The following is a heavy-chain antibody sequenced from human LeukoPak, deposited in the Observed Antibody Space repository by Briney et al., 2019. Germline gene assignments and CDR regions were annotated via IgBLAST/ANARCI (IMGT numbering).Heavy chain of an antibody. CDR3: ARDGGREVATITPNWFDP. V-gene: IGHV1-18*01. CDR2: ISPNSGDT. J-gene: IGHJ5*02. Sequence: ASVKVSCKASGYTFTIYGISWVRQAPGQGLEWMGWISPNSGDTKYAQKLQGRVTMTTDTSTNTAYMELRSLTSDDTAVYFCARDGGREVATITPNWFDPWGQGTLVTVSS. D-gene: IGHD5-24*01. CDR1: GYTFTIYG.